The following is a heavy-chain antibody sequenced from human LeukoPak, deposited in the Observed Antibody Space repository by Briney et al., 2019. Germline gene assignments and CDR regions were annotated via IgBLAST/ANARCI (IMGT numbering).Heavy chain of an antibody. D-gene: IGHD6-13*01. CDR2: IYHSGSS. Sequence: SETLSLTCTVSGYSISSGYYWGWLRQPPGKGLEWIGYIYHSGSSNHNPSLKSRVTISVDTSKKQFSLKLSSVTAADTAVYYCARHGGRAAAGWGDNWFDPWGQGTLVTVSS. J-gene: IGHJ5*02. V-gene: IGHV4-38-2*02. CDR3: ARHGGRAAAGWGDNWFDP. CDR1: GYSISSGYY.